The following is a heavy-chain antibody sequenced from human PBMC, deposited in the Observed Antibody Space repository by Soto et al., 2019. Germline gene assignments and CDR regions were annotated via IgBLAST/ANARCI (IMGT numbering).Heavy chain of an antibody. CDR3: ARGDIVVVPAAIRFYGMDV. Sequence: ASVKVSCKASGYTFTGYYMHWVRQAPGQGLEWMGWINPNSGGTNYAQKFKGWVTMTRDTSISTAYMELSRLRSDDTAVYYCARGDIVVVPAAIRFYGMDVWGQGTTVTVS. CDR2: INPNSGGT. CDR1: GYTFTGYY. V-gene: IGHV1-2*04. D-gene: IGHD2-2*02. J-gene: IGHJ6*02.